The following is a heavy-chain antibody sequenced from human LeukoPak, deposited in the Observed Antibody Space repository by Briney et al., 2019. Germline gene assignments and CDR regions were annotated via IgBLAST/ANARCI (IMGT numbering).Heavy chain of an antibody. CDR2: ISSSGSTI. J-gene: IGHJ4*02. D-gene: IGHD3-9*01. V-gene: IGHV3-11*01. CDR3: AREQYYDILTGSYPGLDY. CDR1: GFTFSDYY. Sequence: GGSLRLSCAASGFTFSDYYMSWIRQAPGKGLEWVSYISSSGSTIYYADSVKGRFTISRDNAKNSLYLQMNSLRAEDTAVYCCAREQYYDILTGSYPGLDYWGQGTLVTVSS.